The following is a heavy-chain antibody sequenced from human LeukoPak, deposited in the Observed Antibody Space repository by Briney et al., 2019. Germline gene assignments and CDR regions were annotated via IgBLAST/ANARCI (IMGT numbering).Heavy chain of an antibody. V-gene: IGHV3-23*01. J-gene: IGHJ4*02. CDR1: RFIFNTYA. Sequence: GGSLRLSCVASRFIFNTYAVNWVRQAPGKGLEWVSAISGNGDITYYADSMRGRFTISRDNSKNTLYLQMNSLRAEDTAVYYCARVKRDCSGGSCYSYDYWGQGTLVTVSS. CDR3: ARVKRDCSGGSCYSYDY. CDR2: ISGNGDIT. D-gene: IGHD2-15*01.